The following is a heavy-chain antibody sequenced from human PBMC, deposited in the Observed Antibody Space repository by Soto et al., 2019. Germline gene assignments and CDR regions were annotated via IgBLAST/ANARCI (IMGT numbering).Heavy chain of an antibody. CDR1: GFTFSSYA. CDR3: ARAAAGMYNWFDP. V-gene: IGHV3-30-3*01. CDR2: ISYDGSNK. Sequence: QVQLVESGGGVVQPGRSLRLSCAASGFTFSSYAMHWVRQAPGKGLEWVAVISYDGSNKYYADSVKGRFTISRDNSKNTLYLQMNSLRAEDTAVYYCARAAAGMYNWFDPWGQGTLVTVSS. J-gene: IGHJ5*02. D-gene: IGHD6-13*01.